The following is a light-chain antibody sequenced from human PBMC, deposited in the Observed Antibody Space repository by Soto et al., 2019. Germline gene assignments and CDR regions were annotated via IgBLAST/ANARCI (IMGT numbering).Light chain of an antibody. J-gene: IGKJ5*01. CDR2: GAS. Sequence: EIVLTQSPATLSVSPGERATLSCRASQSVSTNLAWYQQKPGQAPRLLMFGASNRATDIPDRFSGSGSGTDFTLTITRLEPEDSAVYFCQQYTGPPTTFGQGTRLEIK. CDR3: QQYTGPPTT. V-gene: IGKV3-20*01. CDR1: QSVSTN.